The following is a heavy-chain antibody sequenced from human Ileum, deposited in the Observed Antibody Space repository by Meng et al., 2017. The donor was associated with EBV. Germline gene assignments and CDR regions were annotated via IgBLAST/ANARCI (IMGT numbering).Heavy chain of an antibody. CDR3: AGDPHSGSPH. CDR1: CGSVSSAHSF. D-gene: IGHD1-26*01. Sequence: QGQLQESGPGLVKPSETLSLTCTFSCGSVSSAHSFWTWIRQPPGKGLEWIGYMSYSGSTNYSPPLESRVTISVDTSKNQFSLKLSSVTAADTAVYYCAGDPHSGSPHWGQGTLVTVSS. CDR2: MSYSGST. J-gene: IGHJ4*02. V-gene: IGHV4-61*01.